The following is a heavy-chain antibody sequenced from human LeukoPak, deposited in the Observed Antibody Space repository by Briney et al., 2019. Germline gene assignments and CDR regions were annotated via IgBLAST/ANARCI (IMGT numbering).Heavy chain of an antibody. D-gene: IGHD7-27*01. CDR3: ASVLTGDAFDI. CDR1: GFTFSSYS. CDR2: ISSSSSYI. J-gene: IGHJ3*02. Sequence: GGSLRLSCAASGFTFSSYSMNWVRQAPGKGLEWVSSISSSSSYIYYADSVKGRFTISRDNAKNSLYLQMNSLRAEDTAVYYCASVLTGDAFDIWGQGTMVTVSS. V-gene: IGHV3-21*01.